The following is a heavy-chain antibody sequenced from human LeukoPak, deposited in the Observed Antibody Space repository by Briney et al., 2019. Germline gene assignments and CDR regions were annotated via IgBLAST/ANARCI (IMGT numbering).Heavy chain of an antibody. J-gene: IGHJ4*02. CDR1: GFTFDDYA. Sequence: PGRSLRLSCAASGFTFDDYAMHWVRQAPGKGLEWVSGISWNSSSIGYADSVKGRFTISRDNAKNSLYLQMNSLRAEDTALYYCAKDIYRYSYGYGFDYWGQGTLVTVSS. V-gene: IGHV3-9*01. CDR3: AKDIYRYSYGYGFDY. CDR2: ISWNSSSI. D-gene: IGHD5-18*01.